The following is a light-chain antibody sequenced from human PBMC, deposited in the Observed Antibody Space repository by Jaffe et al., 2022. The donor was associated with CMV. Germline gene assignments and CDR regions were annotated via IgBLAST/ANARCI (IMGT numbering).Light chain of an antibody. CDR2: WAS. J-gene: IGKJ2*01. V-gene: IGKV4-1*01. CDR3: QQYYNVPHT. CDR1: QTVFYSSNNKNS. Sequence: DIVMTQSPDSLSVSLGERATINCKSSQTVFYSSNNKNSLAWFQQKPGQPPKLLIYWASTRESGVPDRFSGSGSGTDFTLTISSLQAEDVAVYYCQQYYNVPHTFGQGTKLEIK.